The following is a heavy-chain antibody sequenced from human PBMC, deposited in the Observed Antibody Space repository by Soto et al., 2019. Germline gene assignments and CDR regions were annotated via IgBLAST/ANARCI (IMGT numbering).Heavy chain of an antibody. CDR3: ARDSGYNPAFDY. D-gene: IGHD5-12*01. V-gene: IGHV4-31*03. J-gene: IGHJ4*02. CDR1: GGSISSGAYY. Sequence: SETLSLTCPVSGGSISSGAYYWSWIRQHPGKGLEWIGYIYYSGRTYYNPSLKSRVTISVDTSKNHFSLKLSSVTAADTAVYYCARDSGYNPAFDYWGQGTLVTVSS. CDR2: IYYSGRT.